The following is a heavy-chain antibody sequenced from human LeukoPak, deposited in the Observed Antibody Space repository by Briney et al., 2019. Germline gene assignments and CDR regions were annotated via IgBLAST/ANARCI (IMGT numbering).Heavy chain of an antibody. V-gene: IGHV3-23*01. CDR3: VKDYSTIPAAANPLFDY. Sequence: QPGGSLRLSCAASGFTFSSYAVTWVRQAPGKGQEWLSGITGSGDTTFYADSVKGRFTISRDNSKNTLYLQMHSLRAEDTAVYYCVKDYSTIPAAANPLFDYWGQGALVTVSS. D-gene: IGHD6-13*01. J-gene: IGHJ4*02. CDR2: ITGSGDTT. CDR1: GFTFSSYA.